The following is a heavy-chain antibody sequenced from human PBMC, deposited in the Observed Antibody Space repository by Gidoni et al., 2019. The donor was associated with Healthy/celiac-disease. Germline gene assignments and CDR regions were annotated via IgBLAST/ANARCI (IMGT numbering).Heavy chain of an antibody. D-gene: IGHD7-27*01. V-gene: IGHV4-39*01. Sequence: QLQLQESGPGLVKPSETLSLTCTVSGGSISSSSYYWGWIRQPPGKGLEWIGSIYYSGSTYYNPSLKSRVTISVDTSKNQFSLKLSSVTAADTAVYYCARPLTGDMDAFDIWGQGTMVTVSS. CDR1: GGSISSSSYY. CDR3: ARPLTGDMDAFDI. CDR2: IYYSGST. J-gene: IGHJ3*02.